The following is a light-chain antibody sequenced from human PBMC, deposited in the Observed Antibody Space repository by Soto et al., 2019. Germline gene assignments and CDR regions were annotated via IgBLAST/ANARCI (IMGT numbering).Light chain of an antibody. CDR3: QRYGSSRWT. CDR2: GAS. CDR1: QSVSSIY. V-gene: IGKV3-20*01. J-gene: IGKJ1*01. Sequence: EIVLTQSPGTLSLSPGERATLSCRASQSVSSIYLAWYQQKPGQAPRLLIYGASSRATGIPDRFSGSGSGTDFTLTISRLELEDFAVYYCQRYGSSRWTFGQGTKVDIK.